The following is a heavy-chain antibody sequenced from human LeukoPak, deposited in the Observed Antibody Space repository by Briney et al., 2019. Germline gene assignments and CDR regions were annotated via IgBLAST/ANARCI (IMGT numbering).Heavy chain of an antibody. Sequence: GGSLRLSCAASGFTFSGDNMNWVRQAPGKGLEWVAVISYDGSNKYYADSVKGRFTISRDNSKNTLYLQMNSLRAEDTAVYYCAKVLEAEGSPPLDYWGQGTLVTVSS. D-gene: IGHD6-13*01. CDR1: GFTFSGDN. V-gene: IGHV3-30*18. CDR3: AKVLEAEGSPPLDY. CDR2: ISYDGSNK. J-gene: IGHJ4*02.